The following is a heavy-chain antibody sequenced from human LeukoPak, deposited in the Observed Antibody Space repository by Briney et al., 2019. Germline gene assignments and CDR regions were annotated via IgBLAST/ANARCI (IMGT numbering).Heavy chain of an antibody. V-gene: IGHV4-39*02. CDR2: IYYSRST. CDR1: GGSISSSSYY. Sequence: PSETLSLTCTVSGGSISSSSYYWGWLRQPPGKGLEWIGSIYYSRSTYYSPPLQSRVTISVDTSKYQCSLKLSSVTAADTAVYYCARGYFDYWGQGNLVTVSS. CDR3: ARGYFDY. J-gene: IGHJ4*02.